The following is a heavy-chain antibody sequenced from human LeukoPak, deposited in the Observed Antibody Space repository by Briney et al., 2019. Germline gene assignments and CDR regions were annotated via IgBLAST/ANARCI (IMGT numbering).Heavy chain of an antibody. CDR1: GFIFTNAW. V-gene: IGHV3-15*07. Sequence: GGSLRLSCATSGFIFTNAWMKWVRQAPGKGLEWVGRIKSKTDGGTIDYAAPVKGRFTISRDDSKNTLYLQMDNLKTEDTAIYYCSTPSFWGQGTLVTVSP. CDR3: STPSF. CDR2: IKSKTDGGTI. J-gene: IGHJ4*02.